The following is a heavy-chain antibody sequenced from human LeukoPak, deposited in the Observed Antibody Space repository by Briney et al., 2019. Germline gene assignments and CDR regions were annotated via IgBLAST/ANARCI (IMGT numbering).Heavy chain of an antibody. J-gene: IGHJ4*02. V-gene: IGHV1-18*01. Sequence: ASVKVSCKVSGYTLTELSMHWVRQAPGQGLEWMGWISAYNGNTNYAQKLQGRVTMTTDTSTSTAYMELRSLRSDDTAVYYCARSLRKVTAYFDYWGQGTLVTVSS. CDR2: ISAYNGNT. D-gene: IGHD2-21*02. CDR3: ARSLRKVTAYFDY. CDR1: GYTLTELS.